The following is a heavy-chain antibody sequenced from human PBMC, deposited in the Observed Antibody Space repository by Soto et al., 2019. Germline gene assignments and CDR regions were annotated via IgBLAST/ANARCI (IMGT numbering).Heavy chain of an antibody. Sequence: PGGSLGLSCAASGFSFNNYGMHWVRQAPGKGLEWVAVIWSDGSGSYYADSVKGRFTISRDNSKNTLYLQMSSLRAEDTAVYYCAKEVFFDYWGQGTLVTVSS. V-gene: IGHV3-33*06. J-gene: IGHJ4*02. CDR1: GFSFNNYG. CDR3: AKEVFFDY. CDR2: IWSDGSGS. D-gene: IGHD2-8*01.